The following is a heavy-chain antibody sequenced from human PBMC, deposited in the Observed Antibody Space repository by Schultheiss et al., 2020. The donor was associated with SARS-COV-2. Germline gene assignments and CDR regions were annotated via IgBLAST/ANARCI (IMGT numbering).Heavy chain of an antibody. D-gene: IGHD4-17*01. CDR3: AKGPSPDYGCYFDY. CDR1: GFTVSSQY. V-gene: IGHV3-21*01. Sequence: GGSLRLSCAVSGFTVSSQYMSWLRQAPGKGLEWVSSISSSSSYIYYADSVKGRFTISRDNSNNKLYLQINSLRSEDTSVYYCAKGPSPDYGCYFDYWCQGTLVTVSS. J-gene: IGHJ4*02. CDR2: ISSSSSYI.